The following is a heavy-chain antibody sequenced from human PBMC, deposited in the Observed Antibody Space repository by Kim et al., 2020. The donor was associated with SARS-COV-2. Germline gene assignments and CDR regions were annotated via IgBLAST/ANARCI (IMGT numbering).Heavy chain of an antibody. CDR1: GFTVSSNY. Sequence: GGSLRLSCAASGFTVSSNYMSWVRQAPGKGLEWVSVIYSGGSTYYADSVKGRFTISRDNSKNTLYLQMNSLRAEDTAVYYCARDSTAAGSPYWYFDLWGRGTLVTVSS. CDR2: IYSGGST. CDR3: ARDSTAAGSPYWYFDL. J-gene: IGHJ2*01. D-gene: IGHD6-13*01. V-gene: IGHV3-66*01.